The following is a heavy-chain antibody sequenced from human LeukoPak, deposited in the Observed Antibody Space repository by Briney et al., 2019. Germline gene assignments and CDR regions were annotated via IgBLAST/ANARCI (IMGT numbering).Heavy chain of an antibody. CDR1: GYTFTGYY. Sequence: GASVKVSCKASGYTFTGYYMHWVRQAPGQGLEWMGGFDPEKGEIIYAQKFQGRGSMAEDTSSDTAYMELSSMRSDDTAVYYCATDVMATVTAGWLHPWGQGTLVTVSS. CDR2: FDPEKGEI. D-gene: IGHD4-17*01. CDR3: ATDVMATVTAGWLHP. V-gene: IGHV1-24*01. J-gene: IGHJ5*02.